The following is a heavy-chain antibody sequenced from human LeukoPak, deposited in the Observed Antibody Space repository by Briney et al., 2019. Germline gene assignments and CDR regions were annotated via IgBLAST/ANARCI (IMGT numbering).Heavy chain of an antibody. CDR3: ARGRAGRLSASNWFDP. V-gene: IGHV4-61*02. J-gene: IGHJ5*02. D-gene: IGHD6-19*01. CDR2: FYTNGDT. CDR1: GGSLSSGNFY. Sequence: SQTLSQTCTVSGGSLSSGNFYWTWIRQPAGKGLEWIGRFYTNGDTSYNPSLKSRVTILLDTSQNHFSLRLSSVTATDTAVYYCARGRAGRLSASNWFDPWGHGTLVTVSS.